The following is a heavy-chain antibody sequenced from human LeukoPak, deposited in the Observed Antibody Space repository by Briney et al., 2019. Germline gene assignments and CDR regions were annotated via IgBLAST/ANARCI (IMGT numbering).Heavy chain of an antibody. J-gene: IGHJ5*02. CDR2: IYTSGST. CDR3: ARRKGSPDDSSGYYSYPWFDP. D-gene: IGHD3-22*01. Sequence: SETLSLTCTVSGGSISSYYWSWIRQPPGKGLEWIGYIYTSGSTNYNPSLKSRVTISVDTSKNQFSLKLSSVTAADTAVYYCARRKGSPDDSSGYYSYPWFDPWGQGTLVTVSS. V-gene: IGHV4-4*09. CDR1: GGSISSYY.